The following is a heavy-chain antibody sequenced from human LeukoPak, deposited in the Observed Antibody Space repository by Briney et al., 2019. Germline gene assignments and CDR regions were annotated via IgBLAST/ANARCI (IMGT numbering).Heavy chain of an antibody. CDR3: ARDYYDSSAYFAELSNWFDP. Sequence: QSQTLSLTCAISGDSVSSNSAAWNWIRQSPSRGLEWLGRTYYRSKWYNDYAVSVKSRITINPDTSKNQFSLQLNSVTPEDTAVYYCARDYYDSSAYFAELSNWFDPWGQGTLVTVSS. CDR1: GDSVSSNSAA. V-gene: IGHV6-1*01. D-gene: IGHD3-22*01. J-gene: IGHJ5*02. CDR2: TYYRSKWYN.